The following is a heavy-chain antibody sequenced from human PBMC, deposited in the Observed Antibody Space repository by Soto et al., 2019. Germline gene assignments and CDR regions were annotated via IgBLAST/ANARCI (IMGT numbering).Heavy chain of an antibody. CDR3: ARLPSRHWVGY. V-gene: IGHV4-39*01. CDR2: LYYNVGT. J-gene: IGHJ4*02. D-gene: IGHD3-16*01. Sequence: SETLSLTCTFSCSSIISSGYYWGWIRQPPGRGLEWIGSLYYNVGTYYNPSLKSRVTISADTSANQFSLMVNSVTAADTAIYYCARLPSRHWVGYWGQGTLVTVSS. CDR1: CSSIISSGYY.